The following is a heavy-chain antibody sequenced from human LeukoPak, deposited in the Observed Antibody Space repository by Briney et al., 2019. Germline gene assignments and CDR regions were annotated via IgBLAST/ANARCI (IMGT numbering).Heavy chain of an antibody. Sequence: GGSLRLSCAAPGFTFSSYGMHWVRQAPGKGLEWVAVISYDGSNKYYADSVKGRFTISRDNSKNTLYLQMNSLRAEDTAVYYCAKPYSGSYHAFDIWGQGTMVTVSS. D-gene: IGHD1-26*01. J-gene: IGHJ3*02. CDR1: GFTFSSYG. CDR2: ISYDGSNK. V-gene: IGHV3-30*18. CDR3: AKPYSGSYHAFDI.